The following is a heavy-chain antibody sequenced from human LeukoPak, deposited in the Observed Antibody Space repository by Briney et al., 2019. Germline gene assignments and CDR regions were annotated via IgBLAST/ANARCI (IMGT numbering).Heavy chain of an antibody. CDR3: ARGQWLVTSSFDS. J-gene: IGHJ4*02. D-gene: IGHD6-19*01. V-gene: IGHV3-23*01. CDR1: GFTFSSYA. CDR2: LSGSGGAT. Sequence: GGSLRLSCAASGFTFSSYAMSWVRQAPGKGLEWVSGLSGSGGATYYADSVKDRFTISRDNSKNTLYLQMSSLRAEDTALYYCARGQWLVTSSFDSWGQGTLVTVSS.